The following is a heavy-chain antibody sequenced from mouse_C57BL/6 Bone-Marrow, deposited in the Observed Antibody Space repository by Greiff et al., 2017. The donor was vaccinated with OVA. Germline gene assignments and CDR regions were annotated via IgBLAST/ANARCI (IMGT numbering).Heavy chain of an antibody. D-gene: IGHD2-3*01. V-gene: IGHV7-1*01. CDR1: GFTFSDFY. CDR3: ASDAGGYDGYYPFAY. J-gene: IGHJ3*01. Sequence: EVNVVESGGGLVQPGRSLRLSCATSGFTFSDFYMEWVRQAPGKGLEWIAASRNKANDSTTEYNASVKGRFIVSRDTSTSILYLQMNAMRAEDAAFYYCASDAGGYDGYYPFAYWGQGTLVTVSA. CDR2: SRNKANDSTT.